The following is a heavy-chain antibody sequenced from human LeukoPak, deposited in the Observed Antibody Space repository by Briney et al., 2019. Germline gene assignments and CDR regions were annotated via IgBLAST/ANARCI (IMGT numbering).Heavy chain of an antibody. J-gene: IGHJ4*02. V-gene: IGHV3-23*01. CDR2: ISGSGGST. D-gene: IGHD6-19*01. Sequence: GGSLRLSCAASGFTFSSYAMSWVRQAPGKGLEWVSAISGSGGSTYYADSVKGRFTNSRDNSKNTLYLQMNGLRDEDTAVYYCARDAGSGYFDYWGQGTLVTVSS. CDR3: ARDAGSGYFDY. CDR1: GFTFSSYA.